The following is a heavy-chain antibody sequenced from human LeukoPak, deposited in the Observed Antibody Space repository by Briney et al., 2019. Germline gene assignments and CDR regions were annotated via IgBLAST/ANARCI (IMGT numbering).Heavy chain of an antibody. CDR3: ASKSIAAAGTSNIPTDY. CDR2: IYYSGST. D-gene: IGHD6-13*01. J-gene: IGHJ4*02. Sequence: SETLSLTCTVSGGSISSYYWSWIRQPPGKGLEWIGYIYYSGSTNYNPSLKSRVTISVDTSKNQFSLKLSSVTAADTAVYYCASKSIAAAGTSNIPTDYWGQGTLVTVSS. CDR1: GGSISSYY. V-gene: IGHV4-59*08.